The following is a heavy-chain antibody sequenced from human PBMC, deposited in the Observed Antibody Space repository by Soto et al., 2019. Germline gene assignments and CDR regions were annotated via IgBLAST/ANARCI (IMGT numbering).Heavy chain of an antibody. J-gene: IGHJ6*02. CDR1: GGAFSSYT. V-gene: IGHV1-69*04. D-gene: IGHD3-10*01. Sequence: GASVKVSCKASGGAFSSYTISWVRQAPGQGLEWMGRIIPILGIANYAQKFQGRVTITADKSTSTAYMELSSLRSEDTAVYYCARDPSRMVRGSKKSRDYYYGMDVWGQGTTVTVSS. CDR3: ARDPSRMVRGSKKSRDYYYGMDV. CDR2: IIPILGIA.